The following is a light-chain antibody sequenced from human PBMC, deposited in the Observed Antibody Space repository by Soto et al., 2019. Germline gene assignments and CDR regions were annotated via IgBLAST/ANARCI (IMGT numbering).Light chain of an antibody. CDR3: QQYNNWPPP. J-gene: IGKJ1*01. CDR1: QSVSSN. V-gene: IGKV3-15*01. Sequence: EIVMTQSPATLSVSPGERATLSCRASQSVSSNLAWYQQKPGQAPRLLIYGASTRATGIPARFSGSGSGTEFTLTISSLQSGDFAVYYCQQYNNWPPPFGQGTKVEIK. CDR2: GAS.